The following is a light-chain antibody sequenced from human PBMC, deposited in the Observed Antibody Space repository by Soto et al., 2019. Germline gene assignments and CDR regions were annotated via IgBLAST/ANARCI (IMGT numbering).Light chain of an antibody. Sequence: QSVLTQLASVSGSDGQSITISCTGTSSDIGGYNYVSWYQHHPGKAPTLMIYEVSHRPSGVSHRFSGSKSGNTASLTISGLQADDETDYYCSSYTTNSTYVFGTGTKVTVL. CDR2: EVS. CDR1: SSDIGGYNY. CDR3: SSYTTNSTYV. J-gene: IGLJ1*01. V-gene: IGLV2-14*01.